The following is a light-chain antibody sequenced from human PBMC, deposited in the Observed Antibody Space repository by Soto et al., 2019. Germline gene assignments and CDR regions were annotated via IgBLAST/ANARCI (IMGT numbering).Light chain of an antibody. CDR1: SGHSSYI. V-gene: IGLV4-60*02. Sequence: QLVLTQSSSASASLGSSVKLTCTLSSGHSSYIIAWHQQQPGKAPRYLMKLEGSGSYNKGSGVPDRFSGSSSGADRYLPISHLHFQYEADYYCQTWDSNTHTVFGGGTKLTVL. CDR2: LEGSGSY. J-gene: IGLJ3*02. CDR3: QTWDSNTHTV.